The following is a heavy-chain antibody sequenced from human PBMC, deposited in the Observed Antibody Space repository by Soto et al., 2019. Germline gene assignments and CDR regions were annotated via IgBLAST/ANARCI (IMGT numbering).Heavy chain of an antibody. J-gene: IGHJ5*02. D-gene: IGHD3-9*01. CDR3: AKDPRKILTGYYTGSNWFDP. V-gene: IGHV3-30*18. CDR2: ISYDGSNK. Sequence: GSLRLSCAASGFTFSSYGMHWVRQAPGKGLEWVAVISYDGSNKYYADSVKGRFTISRDNSKNTLYLQMNSLRAEDTAVYYCAKDPRKILTGYYTGSNWFDPWGQGTLVTVS. CDR1: GFTFSSYG.